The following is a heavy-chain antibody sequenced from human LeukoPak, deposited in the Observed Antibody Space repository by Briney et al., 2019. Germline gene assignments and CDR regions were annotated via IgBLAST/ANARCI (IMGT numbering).Heavy chain of an antibody. CDR2: IWYDGSNK. CDR1: GFTFSSYG. CDR3: ARGRETYSSSWFFDY. J-gene: IGHJ4*02. Sequence: GGSLRLSCAASGFTFSSYGMHWVRQAPGKGLEWVAVIWYDGSNKYYADSVKGRFTISRDNSKNTLYLQTNSLRAEDTAVYYCARGRETYSSSWFFDYWGQGTLVTVSS. V-gene: IGHV3-33*01. D-gene: IGHD6-13*01.